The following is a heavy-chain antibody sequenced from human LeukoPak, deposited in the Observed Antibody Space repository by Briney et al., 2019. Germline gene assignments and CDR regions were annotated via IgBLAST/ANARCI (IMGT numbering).Heavy chain of an antibody. V-gene: IGHV4-39*07. CDR3: AIIITAATYSDY. J-gene: IGHJ4*02. Sequence: SETLSLTCTVSGGSISSSSYYWGWIRQPPGKGLEWIGSIYYSGSTYYNPSLKSRVTISADTSKSHLSLRLSSVTAADTAVYYCAIIITAATYSDYWGQGTLVTVSS. CDR1: GGSISSSSYY. D-gene: IGHD6-13*01. CDR2: IYYSGST.